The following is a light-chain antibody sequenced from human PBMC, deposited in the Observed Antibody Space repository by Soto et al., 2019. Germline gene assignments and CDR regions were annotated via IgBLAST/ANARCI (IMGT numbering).Light chain of an antibody. V-gene: IGKV1-39*01. CDR1: QSISSY. Sequence: DIQMTQSPSSLSASVGDRVTITCRASQSISSYLNWYQQKPGKAPKLLIYAASSLQSGVPSRFSGSGSGTDFTLTISSLQPEDFATYYCQQSYRTLVTFGQGTKVEIK. J-gene: IGKJ1*01. CDR2: AAS. CDR3: QQSYRTLVT.